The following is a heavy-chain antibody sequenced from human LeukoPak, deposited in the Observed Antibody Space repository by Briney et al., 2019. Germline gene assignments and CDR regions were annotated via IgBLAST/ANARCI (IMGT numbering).Heavy chain of an antibody. CDR2: ISSNGGST. CDR1: GLSFSNYA. V-gene: IGHV3-64*04. Sequence: QPGGSLRLSCSASGLSFSNYAMHWVRQAPGKGLEYVSAISSNGGSTYYADSVKGRFTISRDNSKNTLFLQMNSLRAEDTAIYYCAKLKGSSWYGAGDYWGQGTLVTVSS. CDR3: AKLKGSSWYGAGDY. D-gene: IGHD6-13*01. J-gene: IGHJ4*02.